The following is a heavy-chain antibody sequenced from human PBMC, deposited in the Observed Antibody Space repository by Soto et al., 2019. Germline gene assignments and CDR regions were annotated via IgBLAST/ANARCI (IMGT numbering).Heavy chain of an antibody. CDR3: AKRWSDRFLEPRDYFDY. CDR2: ISGRGDKK. D-gene: IGHD3-3*01. J-gene: IGHJ4*02. V-gene: IGHV3-23*01. CDR1: GFTFSSSA. Sequence: EVQLLESGGGLVQPGGSLRLSCAASGFTFSSSAMSWVRQAPGKGLEWVSAISGRGDKKYHAESVEGRLTISRDNSKNTLDLQMNSLRVDDTAVYYCAKRWSDRFLEPRDYFDYWGRGTLVTVS.